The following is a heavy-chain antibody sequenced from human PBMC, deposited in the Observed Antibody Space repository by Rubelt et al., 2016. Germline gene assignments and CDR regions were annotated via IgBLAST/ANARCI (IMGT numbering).Heavy chain of an antibody. CDR3: ARDGYGLAS. Sequence: EVQLVESGGGLVQPGGSLRLSCAASGFTFSTFSMTWVRQAPGRGLEWVANINKAGSEEHYVGSVKGRFTISRDNSNNFLYLQMNSPRAEDTAGYYCARDGYGLASWGQGTLVTVSS. D-gene: IGHD5-18*01. V-gene: IGHV3-7*01. CDR2: INKAGSEE. CDR1: GFTFSTFS. J-gene: IGHJ4*02.